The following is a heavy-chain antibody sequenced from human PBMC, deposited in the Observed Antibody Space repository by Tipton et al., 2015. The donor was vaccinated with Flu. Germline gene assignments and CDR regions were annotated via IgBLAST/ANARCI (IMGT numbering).Heavy chain of an antibody. J-gene: IGHJ6*02. CDR3: AKGAHHYYYGMDV. CDR1: GFTFSSYG. CDR2: IWYDGSNK. Sequence: RSLRLSCAASGFTFSSYGMHWVRQAPGKGLEWVAVIWYDGSNKYYADSVKGRFTISRDNSKNTLYLQMNSLRAEDTAAYYCAKGAHHYYYGMDVWGQGTTVTVSS. V-gene: IGHV3-33*06.